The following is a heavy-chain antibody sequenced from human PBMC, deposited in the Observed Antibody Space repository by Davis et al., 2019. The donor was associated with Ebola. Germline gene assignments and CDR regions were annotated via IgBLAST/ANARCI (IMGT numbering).Heavy chain of an antibody. CDR2: ISAYNGNT. V-gene: IGHV1-18*01. J-gene: IGHJ4*02. CDR1: GYTFTSYG. D-gene: IGHD5-18*01. CDR3: ARGVTTVTPEGRTDVDTAMVFDY. Sequence: ASVKVSCKASGYTFTSYGISWVRQAPGQGLEWMGWISAYNGNTNYAQKLQGRVTMTTDTSTSTAYMELRSLRSDDTAVYYCARGVTTVTPEGRTDVDTAMVFDYWGQGTLVTVSS.